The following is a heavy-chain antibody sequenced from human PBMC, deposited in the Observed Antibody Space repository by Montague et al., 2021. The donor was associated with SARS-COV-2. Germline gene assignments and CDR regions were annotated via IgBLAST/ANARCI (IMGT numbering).Heavy chain of an antibody. D-gene: IGHD3-9*01. V-gene: IGHV4-31*03. CDR2: IFFSGVT. Sequence: TRSLTCTVSGDSITSGRYYWTWLRHHPGKGLEWIGYIFFSGVTSYNPSLKSRVTISLDSSKNQFFLGLSSVTAADAAVYYCARGDDDISTGYVFEIWGQGTMVTVSS. CDR3: ARGDDDISTGYVFEI. J-gene: IGHJ3*02. CDR1: GDSITSGRYY.